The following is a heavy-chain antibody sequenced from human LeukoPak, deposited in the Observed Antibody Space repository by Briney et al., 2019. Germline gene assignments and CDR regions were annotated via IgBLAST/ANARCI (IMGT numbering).Heavy chain of an antibody. Sequence: SETLSLTCTVSGGSISSYYWSWIRQPPGKGLEWIGYIYCSGSTNYNPSLKSRVTISVDTSKNQFSLKLSSVTAADTAVYYRARHIVVVPAAFNWFDPWGQGTLVTVSS. V-gene: IGHV4-59*08. J-gene: IGHJ5*02. D-gene: IGHD2-2*01. CDR3: ARHIVVVPAAFNWFDP. CDR2: IYCSGST. CDR1: GGSISSYY.